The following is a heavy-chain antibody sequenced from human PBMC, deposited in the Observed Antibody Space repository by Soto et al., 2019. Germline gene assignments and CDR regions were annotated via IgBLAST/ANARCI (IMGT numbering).Heavy chain of an antibody. D-gene: IGHD2-2*02. V-gene: IGHV4-31*03. CDR3: AKDPLYGWFDP. Sequence: NPSETLSLTCPVSGCSISGGGYYWSWIRQHPGKGLEWIGFITDSGSTYYNPSLKSRVTISVDTSRNQFSLNLNSVTAADTAVYYCAKDPLYGWFDPWGQGTLVTVSS. CDR1: GCSISGGGYY. CDR2: ITDSGST. J-gene: IGHJ5*02.